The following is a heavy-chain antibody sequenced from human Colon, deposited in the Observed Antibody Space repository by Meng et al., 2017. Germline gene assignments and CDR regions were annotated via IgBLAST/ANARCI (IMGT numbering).Heavy chain of an antibody. CDR1: GDSVSSYSAA. J-gene: IGHJ4*02. D-gene: IGHD3-22*01. Sequence: QVQLQQSGPGLVKPSQTLSITCATSGDSVSSYSAAWDWIRQSPSRGLEWLGRTYYRSRWYNDYAVSLKGRITITPDTSKNLFSLHLNSVTPEDTAIYYCARDLSSARYYFDNWGQGILVTVSS. CDR2: TYYRSRWYN. V-gene: IGHV6-1*01. CDR3: ARDLSSARYYFDN.